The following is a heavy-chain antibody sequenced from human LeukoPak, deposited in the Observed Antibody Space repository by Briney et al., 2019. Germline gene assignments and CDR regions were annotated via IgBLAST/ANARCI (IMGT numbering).Heavy chain of an antibody. Sequence: GGSLRLSCAASGLTFSSHWMHWVRQAPGKGLVWVSRITNDGSSTTYADSVKGRFTISRDNAKNMLYLQVNSLRAEDTAVYYCASSGSYRFDYWGQGTLATVSS. V-gene: IGHV3-74*01. CDR1: GLTFSSHW. CDR3: ASSGSYRFDY. CDR2: ITNDGSST. J-gene: IGHJ4*02. D-gene: IGHD1-26*01.